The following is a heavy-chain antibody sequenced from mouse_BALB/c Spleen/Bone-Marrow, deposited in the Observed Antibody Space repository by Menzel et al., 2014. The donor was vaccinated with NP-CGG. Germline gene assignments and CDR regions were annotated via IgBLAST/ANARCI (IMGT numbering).Heavy chain of an antibody. CDR3: ARREWLYDGWFAY. CDR1: GYSITSGYS. Sequence: EVKLVESGPDLVKPSQSLSLTCTVTGYSITSGYSWHWIRQFPGNKLEWMGYISYSGSTSYNPSLKSRISITRDTSKNQFFLQLNSVTSEDTATYYCARREWLYDGWFAYWSQGTLVTVSA. CDR2: ISYSGST. J-gene: IGHJ3*01. V-gene: IGHV3-1*02. D-gene: IGHD2-3*01.